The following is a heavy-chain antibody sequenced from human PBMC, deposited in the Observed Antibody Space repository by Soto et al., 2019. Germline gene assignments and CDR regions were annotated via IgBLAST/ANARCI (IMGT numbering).Heavy chain of an antibody. J-gene: IGHJ6*02. CDR2: IRSKANSYAT. CDR1: GFTFSGSA. V-gene: IGHV3-73*01. CDR3: ARGQVEQWLVFPPHYYCGMDV. D-gene: IGHD6-19*01. Sequence: GGSLRLSCAASGFTFSGSAMHWVRQASGKGLEWVGRIRSKANSYATAYAASVKGRFTISRDDSKNTAYLQMNSLKTEDTAVYYFARGQVEQWLVFPPHYYCGMDVWGQGTTVTRLL.